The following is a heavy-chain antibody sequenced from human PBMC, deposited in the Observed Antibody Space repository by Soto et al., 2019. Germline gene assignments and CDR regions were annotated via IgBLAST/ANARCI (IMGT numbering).Heavy chain of an antibody. D-gene: IGHD2-8*02. J-gene: IGHJ5*02. Sequence: SAGLSLTCAVSGGSISSRRYYWGWIRQPPGKGLEWIGSIYYSGGTYYNPSLKSRVTISVDTSKNQFSLKLSSVTAADTAVYYCARLTGWFDPWGQGTLVTVSS. CDR3: ARLTGWFDP. CDR1: GGSISSRRYY. V-gene: IGHV4-39*01. CDR2: IYYSGGT.